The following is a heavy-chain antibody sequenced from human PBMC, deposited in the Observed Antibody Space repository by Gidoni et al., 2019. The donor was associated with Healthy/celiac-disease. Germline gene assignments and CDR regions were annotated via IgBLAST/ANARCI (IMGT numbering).Heavy chain of an antibody. CDR1: GFTFSSYA. CDR3: ARVYGGGFDP. V-gene: IGHV3-23*04. J-gene: IGHJ5*02. D-gene: IGHD2-8*01. Sequence: EVQLVEPGGGLVQPGGSLRLSCAASGFTFSSYAMSWVRQAPGKGLEWVSVISGSGGSTYYADTVKGRFTISRDNSKNTLYLQMNSLRAEDTAVYYCARVYGGGFDPWGQGTLVTVSS. CDR2: ISGSGGST.